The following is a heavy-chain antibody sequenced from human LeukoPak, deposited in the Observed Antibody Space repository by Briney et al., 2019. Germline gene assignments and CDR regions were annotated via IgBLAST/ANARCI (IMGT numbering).Heavy chain of an antibody. CDR2: IYYSGST. CDR1: GFTFSSYA. V-gene: IGHV4-59*01. D-gene: IGHD5-18*01. CDR3: ARVARDGYSYGDNWFDP. Sequence: NTGGSLRLSCAASGFTFSSYAMSWIRQPPGKGLEWIGYIYYSGSTNYNPSLKSRVTISVDTSKNQFSLKLSSVTAADTAVYYCARVARDGYSYGDNWFDPWGQGTLVTVSS. J-gene: IGHJ5*02.